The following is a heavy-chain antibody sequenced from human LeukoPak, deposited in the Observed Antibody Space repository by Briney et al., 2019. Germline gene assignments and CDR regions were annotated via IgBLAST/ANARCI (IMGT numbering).Heavy chain of an antibody. CDR3: ARTGLGMYSFDY. CDR1: GGSFSSYC. D-gene: IGHD3/OR15-3a*01. V-gene: IGHV4-59*01. J-gene: IGHJ4*02. CDR2: IYYSGST. Sequence: SGSLSLTCAASGGSFSSYCLSWIRQAPGKGLEWIGYIYYSGSTNYYPSLKIRVTISVDTSKNQFSLKLSSVTATDTAVYYCARTGLGMYSFDYWGQGTLVTVSS.